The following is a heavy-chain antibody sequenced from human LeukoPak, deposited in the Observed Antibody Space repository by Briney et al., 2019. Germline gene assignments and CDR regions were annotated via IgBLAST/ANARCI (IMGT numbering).Heavy chain of an antibody. J-gene: IGHJ4*02. CDR2: IYSCGST. CDR3: AKGDRWLQFIDY. V-gene: IGHV3-66*01. D-gene: IGHD5-24*01. CDR1: GFTVSSNY. Sequence: GGSLRLSCAASGFTVSSNYMSWVRQAPGKGLEWVSVIYSCGSTYYADSVKGRFTISRDNSKNTLYLQMNSLRAEDTAVYYCAKGDRWLQFIDYWGQGTLVTVSS.